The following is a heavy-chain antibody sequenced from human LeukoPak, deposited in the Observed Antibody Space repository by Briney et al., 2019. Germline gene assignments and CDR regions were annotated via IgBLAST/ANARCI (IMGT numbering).Heavy chain of an antibody. CDR2: IDYSGRT. Sequence: SETLSLTCTVSGGSISSYYWSWIRQPPGKGLECLGYIDYSGRTNYNPSLKSRVTISVDTSNNQFSLKLSSGPAADTAVYYCARPRGYSYGHSYDYCGQGTLATVSA. D-gene: IGHD5-18*01. CDR3: ARPRGYSYGHSYDY. V-gene: IGHV4-59*12. CDR1: GGSISSYY. J-gene: IGHJ4*02.